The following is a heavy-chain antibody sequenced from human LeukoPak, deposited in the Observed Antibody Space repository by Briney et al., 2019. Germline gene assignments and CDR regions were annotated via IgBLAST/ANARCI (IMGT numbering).Heavy chain of an antibody. D-gene: IGHD2-2*01. CDR1: GDSISSGGYS. Sequence: PSETLSLTCVVSGDSISSGGYSWSWIRQPPGKGLEWIGYIYHSGSTYYNPSLKSRVTISVDRSKNQFSLKLSSVTAADTAVYYCARHHCSTSSCKYGGMNWFDPWGQGTLVSVSS. CDR3: ARHHCSTSSCKYGGMNWFDP. J-gene: IGHJ5*02. CDR2: IYHSGST. V-gene: IGHV4-30-2*01.